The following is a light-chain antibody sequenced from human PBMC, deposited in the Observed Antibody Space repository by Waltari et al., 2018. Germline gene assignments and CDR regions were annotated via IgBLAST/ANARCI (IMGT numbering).Light chain of an antibody. Sequence: DIEMTQSPSSLSASIADTVSMTCRASQTISSALNWYKQKPGKAPKLLVYHASTLQNGVPSRFSGRGSGTNFALIINDLQPEDFGTYYCQQSYDTLWSFGPGTTVDIK. V-gene: IGKV1-39*01. CDR1: QTISSA. CDR2: HAS. CDR3: QQSYDTLWS. J-gene: IGKJ1*01.